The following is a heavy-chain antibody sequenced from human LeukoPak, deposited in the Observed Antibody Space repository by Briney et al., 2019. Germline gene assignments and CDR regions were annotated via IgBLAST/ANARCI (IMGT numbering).Heavy chain of an antibody. Sequence: GGPLRLSCAASGFTDSSNYMSWVRQAPGKGLEWVSVIYSGGSTYYADSVKGRFTISRDNSKNTLYLQMNSLRAEDTAVYYCAKPEDSGYDGLVWGQGTLVTVSS. J-gene: IGHJ4*02. CDR2: IYSGGST. CDR1: GFTDSSNY. D-gene: IGHD5-12*01. V-gene: IGHV3-53*01. CDR3: AKPEDSGYDGLV.